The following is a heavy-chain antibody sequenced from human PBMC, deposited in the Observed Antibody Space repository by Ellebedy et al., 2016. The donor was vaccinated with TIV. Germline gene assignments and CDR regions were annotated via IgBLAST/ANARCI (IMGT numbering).Heavy chain of an antibody. J-gene: IGHJ4*02. CDR2: IKSDGSST. Sequence: GGSLRLSXAASGFTFSSYWMHWVRQAPGKGLVWVSRIKSDGSSTNYADPVKGRFTISRDNAKNTLYLQMNSLRAEDTAVYYCARRMVGATPRFDYWGQGTLVTVSS. V-gene: IGHV3-74*01. CDR3: ARRMVGATPRFDY. CDR1: GFTFSSYW. D-gene: IGHD1-26*01.